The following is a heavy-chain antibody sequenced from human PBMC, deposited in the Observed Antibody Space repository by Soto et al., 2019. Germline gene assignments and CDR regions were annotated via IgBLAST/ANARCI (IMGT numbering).Heavy chain of an antibody. D-gene: IGHD6-13*01. CDR3: ARAKKGIAAAENWFDP. CDR1: GGSISSGGYY. Sequence: SETLSLTCTVSGGSISSGGYYWSWIRQHPGKGLEWIGYICYSGSTYYNPSLKSRVTISVDTSKNQFSLKLSSVTAADTAVYYCARAKKGIAAAENWFDPWGQGTLVTVSS. V-gene: IGHV4-31*03. CDR2: ICYSGST. J-gene: IGHJ5*02.